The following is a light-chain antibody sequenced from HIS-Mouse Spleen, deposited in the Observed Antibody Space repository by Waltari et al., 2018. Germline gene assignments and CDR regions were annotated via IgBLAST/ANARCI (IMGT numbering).Light chain of an antibody. CDR2: DVS. CDR3: SSYTSSSTLV. Sequence: QSALTQPASVSGSPGQSITISCTGTSSDVGGYNYVSWYQQHPGKAPKLMIYDVSNRPSGVANCFSGSKSGNRASLTISGLQAEDEDNYYCSSYTSSSTLVFGTGTKVTVL. CDR1: SSDVGGYNY. V-gene: IGLV2-14*03. J-gene: IGLJ1*01.